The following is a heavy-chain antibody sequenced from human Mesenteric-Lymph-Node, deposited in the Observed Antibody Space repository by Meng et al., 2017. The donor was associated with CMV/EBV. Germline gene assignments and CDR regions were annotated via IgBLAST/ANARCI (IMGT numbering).Heavy chain of an antibody. Sequence: SGFSFSTYVMHWVRQAPGKGLEWVAVTWFDGSNKFHADSVKGRFTISRDNSKNTLYLQMNSLRAEDTAIYYCARGAYCGGDCYYFDYWGQGTLVTVSS. D-gene: IGHD2-21*02. CDR2: TWFDGSNK. CDR3: ARGAYCGGDCYYFDY. V-gene: IGHV3-33*01. CDR1: GFSFSTYV. J-gene: IGHJ4*02.